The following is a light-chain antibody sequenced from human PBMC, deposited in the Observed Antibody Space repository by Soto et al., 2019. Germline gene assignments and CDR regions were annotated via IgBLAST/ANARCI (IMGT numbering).Light chain of an antibody. CDR3: QHMRT. V-gene: IGKV1-6*01. CDR2: TAS. CDR1: QGIRSG. J-gene: IGKJ1*01. Sequence: AIQMAESPSSLSASVGDRVTITCRASQGIRSGLGWYQQKPGKAPNLLIYTASTLQSGVPSRFSGSGSGTEFSLTISSLQPDDFGSYYCQHMRTFGQGTKVDI.